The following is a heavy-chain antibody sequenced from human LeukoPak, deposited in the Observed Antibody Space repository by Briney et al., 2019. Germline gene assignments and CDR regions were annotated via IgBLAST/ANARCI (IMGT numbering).Heavy chain of an antibody. CDR1: GFTFSSYW. J-gene: IGHJ6*03. CDR3: ARFRTGGGGYYYYDMYV. V-gene: IGHV3-7*01. D-gene: IGHD3/OR15-3a*01. CDR2: IKQDGSEK. Sequence: GGSLRLSCAASGFTFSSYWMSWVRQAPGKGLEWVANIKQDGSEKYYVDSVKGRFNISRDNAKSSLYLQMNSLKAEDTAVYYCARFRTGGGGYYYYDMYVWGKGTTVTVSS.